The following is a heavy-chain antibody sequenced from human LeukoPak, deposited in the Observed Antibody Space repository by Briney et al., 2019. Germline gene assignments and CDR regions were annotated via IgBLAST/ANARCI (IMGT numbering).Heavy chain of an antibody. CDR2: INHSGST. D-gene: IGHD3-3*01. CDR1: GGSFSGYY. CDR3: ARYERAYDFWSGYSSSFDY. V-gene: IGHV4-34*01. Sequence: SETLSLTCAVYGGSFSGYYWSWIRQPPGKGLEWIGEINHSGSTNYNLSLKSRVTISVDTSKNQFSLKLSSVTAADTAVYYCARYERAYDFWSGYSSSFDYWGQGTLVTVSS. J-gene: IGHJ4*02.